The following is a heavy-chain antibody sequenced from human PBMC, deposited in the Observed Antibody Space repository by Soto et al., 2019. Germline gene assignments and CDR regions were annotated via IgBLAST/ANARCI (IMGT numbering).Heavy chain of an antibody. CDR2: ISWDGGST. J-gene: IGHJ5*02. CDR1: GFTFDDYT. D-gene: IGHD3-10*01. Sequence: VQLVESGGVVVQPGGSLRLSCAASGFTFDDYTMHWVRQAPGKGLEWVSLISWDGGSTYYADSVKGRFTISRDNSKNSLYLQMNSLRTEDTALYYCAKDGWFGEMFRKGNWFDPWGQGTLVTVSS. CDR3: AKDGWFGEMFRKGNWFDP. V-gene: IGHV3-43*01.